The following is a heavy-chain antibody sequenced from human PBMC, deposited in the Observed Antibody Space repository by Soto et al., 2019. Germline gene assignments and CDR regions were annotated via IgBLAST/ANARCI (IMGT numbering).Heavy chain of an antibody. Sequence: GESLKISCKHSGFNFPTFWIAWVRQMPGKGLEWMGTIYPDDSDTRYSPSFQGQVTISADKSITTAYLQWSSLEASDTAMYYCARRYGRYLDYWGQGSLVTVSS. V-gene: IGHV5-51*01. CDR1: GFNFPTFW. J-gene: IGHJ4*02. CDR2: IYPDDSDT. CDR3: ARRYGRYLDY. D-gene: IGHD5-18*01.